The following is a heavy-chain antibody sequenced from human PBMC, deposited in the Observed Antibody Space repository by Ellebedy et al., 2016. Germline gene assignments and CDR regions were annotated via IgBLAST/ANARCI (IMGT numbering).Heavy chain of an antibody. CDR3: ARGGGGSGRNLIVDY. CDR2: IYYSGST. J-gene: IGHJ4*02. CDR1: GGSISSSSYY. V-gene: IGHV4-39*07. D-gene: IGHD3-10*01. Sequence: SETLSLXXTVSGGSISSSSYYWGWIRQPPGKGLEWIGSIYYSGSTYYNPSLKSRVTISVDTSKNQFSLKLSSVTAADTAVYYCARGGGGSGRNLIVDYWGQGTLVTVSS.